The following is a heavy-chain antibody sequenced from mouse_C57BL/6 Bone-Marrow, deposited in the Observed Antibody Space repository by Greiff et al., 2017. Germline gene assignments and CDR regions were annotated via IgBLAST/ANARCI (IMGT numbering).Heavy chain of an antibody. CDR2: ISDGGSYT. V-gene: IGHV5-4*01. D-gene: IGHD2-10*02. J-gene: IGHJ2*01. CDR3: ARDEYEDYFDY. Sequence: EVKLVESGGGLVKPGGSLKLSCAASGFTFSSYAMSWVRQTPEKRLEWVATISDGGSYTYYPDNVKGRFTISRDNAKNNLYLQMSHLKSEDTAMYYCARDEYEDYFDYWGQGTTLTVSS. CDR1: GFTFSSYA.